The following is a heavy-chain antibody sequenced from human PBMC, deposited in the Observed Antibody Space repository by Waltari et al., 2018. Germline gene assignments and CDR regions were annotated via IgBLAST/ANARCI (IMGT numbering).Heavy chain of an antibody. J-gene: IGHJ4*02. CDR3: ARVGESSSWYHWDY. CDR1: GGIFSSLS. Sequence: QVQLVQSGAEVKKPGSSVKVSCKASGGIFSSLSITWVRQAPGPGLEWMGWIIPVLAIANYAQNSQVRVTITADKSTSTAYLELSSPGSEDTAVYYCARVGESSSWYHWDYWGQGTLVTVSS. D-gene: IGHD6-13*01. CDR2: IIPVLAIA. V-gene: IGHV1-69*10.